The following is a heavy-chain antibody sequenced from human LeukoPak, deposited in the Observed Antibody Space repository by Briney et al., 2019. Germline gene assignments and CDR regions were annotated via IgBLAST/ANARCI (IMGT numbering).Heavy chain of an antibody. CDR2: IYYSGST. Sequence: SETLSLTCTVSGGSISSGGYYWSWIRQHPGKGLEWIGYIYYSGSTYYNPSLKSRVTISVDTSKNQFSLKLSSVTAADTAVYYCARGFMDYYGTGSYYFDYWGQGTLVTVSS. J-gene: IGHJ4*02. V-gene: IGHV4-31*03. CDR3: ARGFMDYYGTGSYYFDY. CDR1: GGSISSGGYY. D-gene: IGHD3-10*01.